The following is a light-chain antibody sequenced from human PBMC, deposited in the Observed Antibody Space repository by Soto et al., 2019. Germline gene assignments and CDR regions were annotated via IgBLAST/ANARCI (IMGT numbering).Light chain of an antibody. CDR3: QQVYVYPST. Sequence: ILYIDAPSSLSASVGDRVTITCRASQGIRSYLGWYQQKLGKAPNLLIYAACTLQRRVPSRFSRGGSGTDFTLTIRSLQPEDFATYYCQQVYVYPSTFGVGTKV. V-gene: IGKV1-9*01. J-gene: IGKJ4*01. CDR2: AAC. CDR1: QGIRSY.